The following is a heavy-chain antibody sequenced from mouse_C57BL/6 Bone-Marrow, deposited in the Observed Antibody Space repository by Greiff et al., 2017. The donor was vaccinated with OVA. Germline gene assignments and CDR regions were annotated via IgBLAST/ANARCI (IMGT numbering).Heavy chain of an antibody. V-gene: IGHV3-6*01. CDR1: GYSITSGYY. CDR2: ISYDGSN. Sequence: EVKLQESGPGLVKPSQSLSLTCSVTGYSITSGYYWNWIRQFPGNKLEWMGYISYDGSNNYNPSLKNRISITRDTSKNQFFLKLNSVTTEDTATYYCARELYYYGSSSFDVWGTGTTVTVSS. D-gene: IGHD1-1*01. CDR3: ARELYYYGSSSFDV. J-gene: IGHJ1*03.